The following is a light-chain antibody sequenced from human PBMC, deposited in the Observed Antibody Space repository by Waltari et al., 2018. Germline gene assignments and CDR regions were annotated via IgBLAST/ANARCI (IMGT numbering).Light chain of an antibody. CDR2: GAP. Sequence: EIVLTQSPGSLSSSPGERVTLSCRASQSVSRALAWYQQKPGQAPRLLSFGAPNRATGIPDRFSGSGSETDFSLTISRLEPEDFAVYYCQHYVRLPATFGRGTKVEIK. CDR1: QSVSRA. J-gene: IGKJ1*01. V-gene: IGKV3-20*01. CDR3: QHYVRLPAT.